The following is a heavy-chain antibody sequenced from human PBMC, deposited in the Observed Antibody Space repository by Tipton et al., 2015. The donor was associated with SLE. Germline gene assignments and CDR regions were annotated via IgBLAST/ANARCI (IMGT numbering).Heavy chain of an antibody. CDR1: GGSISSYY. Sequence: TLSLTCTVSGGSISSYYWSWIRQPPGKGLEWIGYIYHSGSTYYNPSLKSRVTTSVDRSKNQFSLKLSSVTAADTAVYYCASRGVPDAFDIWGQGTMVTVSS. D-gene: IGHD3-10*01. V-gene: IGHV4-59*12. J-gene: IGHJ3*02. CDR3: ASRGVPDAFDI. CDR2: IYHSGST.